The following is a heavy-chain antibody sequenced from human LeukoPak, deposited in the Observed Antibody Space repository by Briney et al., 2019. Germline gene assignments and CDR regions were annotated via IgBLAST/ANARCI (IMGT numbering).Heavy chain of an antibody. CDR2: IYCSGST. CDR1: GGSISSRSYY. Sequence: SETLSLTCTVSGGSISSRSYYWGWIRQPPGKGLEWIGSIYCSGSTYYNPSLKSRVTISVDTSKNQFSLKLSSVTAADTAVYYCARGISAYYYYYMDVWGKGTTVTVSS. J-gene: IGHJ6*03. V-gene: IGHV4-39*07. CDR3: ARGISAYYYYYMDV. D-gene: IGHD6-13*01.